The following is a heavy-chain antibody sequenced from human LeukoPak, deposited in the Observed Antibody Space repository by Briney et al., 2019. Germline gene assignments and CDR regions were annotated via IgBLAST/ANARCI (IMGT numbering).Heavy chain of an antibody. Sequence: SETLSLTCTVSGGSISSGSYYWSWIRRPAGKGLEWIGRIYTSGSTNYNPSLKSRVTISVDTSKNQFSLKLSSVTAADTAVYYCARGFLEWSALDYWGQGTLVTVSS. V-gene: IGHV4-61*02. J-gene: IGHJ4*02. CDR2: IYTSGST. CDR1: GGSISSGSYY. CDR3: ARGFLEWSALDY. D-gene: IGHD3-3*01.